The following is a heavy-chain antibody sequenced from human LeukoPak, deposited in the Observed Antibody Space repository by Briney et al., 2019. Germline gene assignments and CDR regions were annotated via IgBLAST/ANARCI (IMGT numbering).Heavy chain of an antibody. J-gene: IGHJ4*02. D-gene: IGHD3-10*01. V-gene: IGHV3-23*01. CDR1: GFTFSSYG. CDR3: AKASWVSDAHAVL. CDR2: TSGSGGST. Sequence: GGSLRLSCAASGFTFSSYGMTWVRQAPGKGLEWISGTSGSGGSTYYANSVKGRFTISRDNSKNTLYLEMNSLRAEDTAVYYCAKASWVSDAHAVLWGQGTLVTVYS.